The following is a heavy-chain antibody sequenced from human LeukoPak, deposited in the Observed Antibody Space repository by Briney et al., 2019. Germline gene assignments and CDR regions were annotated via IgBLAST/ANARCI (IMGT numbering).Heavy chain of an antibody. V-gene: IGHV4-39*02. D-gene: IGHD1-1*01. CDR1: GGSINSGGNF. CDR2: ISYSGNT. CDR3: ARRTVVQRAFDI. J-gene: IGHJ3*02. Sequence: SETLSLTCKVSGGSINSGGNFWGWIRQPPGKGLEWIGSISYSGNTYYNPSLKIRVTMPVDTSKKHFSLRLSSVTAADTAVYYCARRTVVQRAFDIWGRGTMVTVSS.